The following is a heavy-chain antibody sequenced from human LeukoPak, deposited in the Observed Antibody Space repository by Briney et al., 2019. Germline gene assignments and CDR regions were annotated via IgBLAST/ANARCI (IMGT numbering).Heavy chain of an antibody. CDR1: GDSISSGDYY. Sequence: PSQTLSLTCTVSGDSISSGDYYWSWIRQPAGKGLEWIGRISSSGSTNYNPSLKSRVTISVDTSKNQFSLKLSSVTAADTAVYYCARGGNSVSDWFDPWGQGTLVTVSS. CDR2: ISSSGST. CDR3: ARGGNSVSDWFDP. D-gene: IGHD4-23*01. V-gene: IGHV4-61*02. J-gene: IGHJ5*02.